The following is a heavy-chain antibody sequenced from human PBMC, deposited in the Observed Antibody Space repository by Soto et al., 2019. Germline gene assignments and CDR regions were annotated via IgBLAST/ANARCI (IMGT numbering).Heavy chain of an antibody. J-gene: IGHJ4*02. Sequence: QVQLQESGPGLVKPSGTLSLTCAVSGGSISSSNWWSWVRQPPGKGMEWIGKIYHSGSTNYNPSLKSRVTITVDKAKNQFSLKLSSVTAADTAVYYCARVYMVRGTIIRYFDYWGQGTLVTVSS. CDR3: ARVYMVRGTIIRYFDY. D-gene: IGHD3-10*01. CDR2: IYHSGST. V-gene: IGHV4-4*02. CDR1: GGSISSSNW.